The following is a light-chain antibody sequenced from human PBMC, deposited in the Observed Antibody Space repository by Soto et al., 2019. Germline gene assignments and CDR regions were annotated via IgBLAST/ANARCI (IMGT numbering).Light chain of an antibody. CDR1: SSDVGGSNF. J-gene: IGLJ1*01. CDR2: DVA. CDR3: VSYTSSTTDV. Sequence: QSVLTQPASVSDSPGQSITISCTGTSSDVGGSNFVSWYQQHPGKPPKLIIYDVANLPSGVSNRFSGSKSGSTASLIISRLQTEDEADYYCVSYTSSTTDVFGPGTKVTVL. V-gene: IGLV2-14*03.